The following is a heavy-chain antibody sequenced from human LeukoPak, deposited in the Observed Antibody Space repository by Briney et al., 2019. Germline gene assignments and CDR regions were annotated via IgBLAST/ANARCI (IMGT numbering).Heavy chain of an antibody. V-gene: IGHV4-34*01. CDR2: IDHSGST. CDR3: ARGRDGYNSH. CDR1: GGSFSGYY. J-gene: IGHJ4*02. D-gene: IGHD5-24*01. Sequence: PSETLSLTCAVYGGSFSGYYWSWIRQPPGKGLEWIGEIDHSGSTNYNPSLKSRVTISVDTSKNQFSLKLSSVTAADTAVYYCARGRDGYNSHWGQGTLVTVSS.